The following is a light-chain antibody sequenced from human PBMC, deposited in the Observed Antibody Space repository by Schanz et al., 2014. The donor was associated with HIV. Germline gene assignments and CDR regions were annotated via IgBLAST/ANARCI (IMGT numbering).Light chain of an antibody. J-gene: IGKJ2*01. CDR2: AAS. V-gene: IGKV1-16*01. CDR1: QGISTY. Sequence: IRITQSPSSLSASKGDRVTVTCRTSQGISTYLAWYQQKPGKAPTFLIYAASTLQSGVPSRFSGSGSGTEFTLTISSLQPDDFATYYCQQYNSYPYTFGQGTKLEIK. CDR3: QQYNSYPYT.